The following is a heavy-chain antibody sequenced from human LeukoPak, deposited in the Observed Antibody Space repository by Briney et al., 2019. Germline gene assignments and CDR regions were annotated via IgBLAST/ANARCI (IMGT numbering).Heavy chain of an antibody. Sequence: GGSLRLSCAASGFTFNNYWITWVRQAPGKGLEWVANIKGDGSQKHYVDSVEGRFTISRDNAENSLYLQMNSLRAEDTAVYYCARDKVVGATHFDYWGQGTLVTVSS. CDR1: GFTFNNYW. J-gene: IGHJ4*02. D-gene: IGHD1-26*01. V-gene: IGHV3-7*01. CDR2: IKGDGSQK. CDR3: ARDKVVGATHFDY.